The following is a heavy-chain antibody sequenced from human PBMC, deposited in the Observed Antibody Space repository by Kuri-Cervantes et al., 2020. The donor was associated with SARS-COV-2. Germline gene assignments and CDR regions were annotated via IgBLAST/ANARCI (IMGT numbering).Heavy chain of an antibody. CDR2: MNPNSGNT. CDR1: GYTFTSYD. CDR3: ANLPASSTIIDY. D-gene: IGHD6-6*01. V-gene: IGHV1-8*03. J-gene: IGHJ4*02. Sequence: GGSLRLSCKASGYTFTSYDINWVRQATGQGLEWMGWMNPNSGNTGYAQKFQGRVTITRNTSISTAYMELSSLRAEDTAVYYCANLPASSTIIDYWGQGTLVTVSS.